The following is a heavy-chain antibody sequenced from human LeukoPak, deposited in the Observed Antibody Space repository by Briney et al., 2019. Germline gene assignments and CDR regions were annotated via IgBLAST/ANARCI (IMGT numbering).Heavy chain of an antibody. D-gene: IGHD1-1*01. J-gene: IGHJ4*02. CDR3: ATERERRITD. V-gene: IGHV4-38-2*02. CDR1: GFSISLGYY. Sequence: PSETLSRTCDVSGFSISLGYYWVWIRQPAGQGLEWIGSIHPSGTTFYNSSLNSRITMTIDAPKNQFSLRLSLVTAVDTAVYFCATERERRITDWGQGTLVTVSS. CDR2: IHPSGTT.